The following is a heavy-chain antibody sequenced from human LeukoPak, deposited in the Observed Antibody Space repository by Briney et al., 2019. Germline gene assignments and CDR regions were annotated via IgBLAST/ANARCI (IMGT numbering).Heavy chain of an antibody. CDR1: GYTFTGYY. D-gene: IGHD1-1*01. J-gene: IGHJ6*03. Sequence: ASVKVSCKASGYTFTGYYMHWVRQAPGQGLEWMGWINPNSGGTNYAQKFQGRVTMTRNTSISTAYMELSSLSSEDTAVYYCARANSPGGVYYYYMDVWGRGTTVTVSS. CDR2: INPNSGGT. V-gene: IGHV1-2*02. CDR3: ARANSPGGVYYYYMDV.